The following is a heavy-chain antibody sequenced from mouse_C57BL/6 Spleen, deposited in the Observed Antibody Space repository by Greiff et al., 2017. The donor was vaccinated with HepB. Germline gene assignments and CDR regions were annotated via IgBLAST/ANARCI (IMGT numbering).Heavy chain of an antibody. D-gene: IGHD1-1*01. CDR1: GYTFTTYP. V-gene: IGHV1-47*01. CDR3: ARSSHYYGSSHWYFDV. CDR2: FHPYNDDT. J-gene: IGHJ1*03. Sequence: QVQLQQSGAELVKPGASVKMSCKASGYTFTTYPIEWMKQNHGKSLEWIGNFHPYNDDTKYNEKFKGKATLTVEKSSSTVYLELSRLTSDDSAVYYCARSSHYYGSSHWYFDVWGTGTTVTVSS.